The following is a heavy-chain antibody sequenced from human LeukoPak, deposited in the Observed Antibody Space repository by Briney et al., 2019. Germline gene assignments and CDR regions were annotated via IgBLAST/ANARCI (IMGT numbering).Heavy chain of an antibody. CDR2: ISGSGGNT. Sequence: PGGSLRLSCAASGFTFSSYAMSWVRQAPGKGLEWVSAISGSGGNTYFAGSVKGRFTISRDNSKNTLYLQMNSLRAEDTAVYYCAKDPRTWFGELLSPSYFDYWGLGTLVTVSS. D-gene: IGHD3-10*01. V-gene: IGHV3-23*01. J-gene: IGHJ4*02. CDR3: AKDPRTWFGELLSPSYFDY. CDR1: GFTFSSYA.